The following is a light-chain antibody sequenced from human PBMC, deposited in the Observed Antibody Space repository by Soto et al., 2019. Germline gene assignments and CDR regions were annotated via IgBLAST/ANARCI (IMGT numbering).Light chain of an antibody. CDR3: QQYNIYIT. Sequence: EIVMTQSPATLSVSPGERATLSCRASQSVYSNLAWYQHKPGQAPRLLIYGASTRATGIPARFSGGGSGTEFTPTITILQSEDSAVYYCQQYNIYITFGQGTRLEMK. J-gene: IGKJ5*01. V-gene: IGKV3-15*01. CDR2: GAS. CDR1: QSVYSN.